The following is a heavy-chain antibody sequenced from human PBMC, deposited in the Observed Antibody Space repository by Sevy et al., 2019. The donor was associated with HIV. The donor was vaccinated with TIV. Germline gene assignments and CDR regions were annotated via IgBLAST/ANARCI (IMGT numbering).Heavy chain of an antibody. CDR3: APSGVYYGDYFDY. CDR2: IKQDGSEK. J-gene: IGHJ4*02. V-gene: IGHV3-7*01. D-gene: IGHD4-17*01. Sequence: GGSLRLSCAASGFTFSSYWMSWVRQAPGKGLEWVANIKQDGSEKYYVDSVKGRFTISRDNAKNSLYLQMNSLRAEDTAVYYCAPSGVYYGDYFDYWGQGTLVTVSS. CDR1: GFTFSSYW.